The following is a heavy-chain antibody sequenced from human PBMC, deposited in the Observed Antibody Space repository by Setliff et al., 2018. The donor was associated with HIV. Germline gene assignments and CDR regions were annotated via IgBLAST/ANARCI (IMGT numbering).Heavy chain of an antibody. Sequence: GASVKVSCKASGYTFSSYAINWVRQAPGQGLEWMGGIIPVYGTQKYAQKMQGRVTITTIESTSTAYMELTSLRSDDTAVYYCARIRGVIADASDIWGQGTMVTVSS. V-gene: IGHV1-69*05. D-gene: IGHD3-10*01. CDR3: ARIRGVIADASDI. CDR2: IIPVYGTQ. J-gene: IGHJ3*02. CDR1: GYTFSSYA.